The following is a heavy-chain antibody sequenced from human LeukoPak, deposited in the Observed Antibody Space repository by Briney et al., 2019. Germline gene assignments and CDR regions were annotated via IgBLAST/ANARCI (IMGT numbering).Heavy chain of an antibody. CDR3: AREGWPTVNSYYYYYYMDV. V-gene: IGHV1-69*13. D-gene: IGHD4-11*01. CDR2: IIPIFGTA. Sequence: SVKVSCKASGGTFSSYAISWVRQAPGQGLEWVGGIIPIFGTANYAQKFQGRVTITADESTSTAYMELRSLRSDDTAVYYCAREGWPTVNSYYYYYYMDVWGKGTTVTVSS. J-gene: IGHJ6*03. CDR1: GGTFSSYA.